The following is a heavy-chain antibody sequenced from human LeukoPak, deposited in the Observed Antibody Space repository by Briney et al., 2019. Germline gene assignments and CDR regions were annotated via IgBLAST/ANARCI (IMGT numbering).Heavy chain of an antibody. J-gene: IGHJ4*02. D-gene: IGHD3-22*01. CDR2: ISAYNGNT. CDR1: GYTFTSYG. V-gene: IGHV1-18*01. CDR3: ARDRHYYDSSDSKGVMGN. Sequence: ASVKVSCKASGYTFTSYGISWVRQAPGQGLEWMGWISAYNGNTNYAQKLQGRVTITTDTSTSTAYMELRSLRSDDTAVYYCARDRHYYDSSDSKGVMGNWGQGTLVTVSS.